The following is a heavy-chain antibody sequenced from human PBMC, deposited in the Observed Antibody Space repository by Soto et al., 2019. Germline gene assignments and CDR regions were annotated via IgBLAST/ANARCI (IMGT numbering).Heavy chain of an antibody. V-gene: IGHV5-51*01. J-gene: IGHJ4*02. CDR2: IYPVDSDT. CDR3: VRQTPPGSSSHGLDF. D-gene: IGHD6-6*01. CDR1: GYSFSRYW. Sequence: EMQLVQSGAEVKKPGESLKISCQGSGYSFSRYWIGWVRQMPGKGLEWMGIIYPVDSDTRYSPSFQGQVTISADKSISTAYLQWSSLKASDTAMYYCVRQTPPGSSSHGLDFWGQGTLVTVSS.